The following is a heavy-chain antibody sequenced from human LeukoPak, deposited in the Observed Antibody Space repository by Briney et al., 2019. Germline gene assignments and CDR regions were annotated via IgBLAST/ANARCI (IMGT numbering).Heavy chain of an antibody. Sequence: KPGGSLRLSCAASGFSFSDYYMNWIRQAPGKGLEWVSYISSSATYTDYAESVKGRFTVSRDNAKNSLYLQMNSLRAEDTAVYYCVRDGSSWFSDYYGMDVWGEGTTVTVSS. CDR3: VRDGSSWFSDYYGMDV. D-gene: IGHD6-13*01. CDR1: GFSFSDYY. CDR2: ISSSATYT. V-gene: IGHV3-11*05. J-gene: IGHJ6*04.